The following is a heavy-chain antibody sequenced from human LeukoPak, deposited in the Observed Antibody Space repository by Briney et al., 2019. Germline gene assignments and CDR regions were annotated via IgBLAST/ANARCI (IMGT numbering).Heavy chain of an antibody. J-gene: IGHJ3*02. CDR2: INGSGGRI. V-gene: IGHV3-23*01. CDR1: GFTFSSYA. D-gene: IGHD2-21*02. CDR3: AKDIVVVTSGSNAFDI. Sequence: GGSLRLSCAASGFTFSSYAMSWVRQAPGKGLEWVSAINGSGGRIYYADSVKGRFTISRDDSKSTLYLQMNSLRAEDTAVYYCAKDIVVVTSGSNAFDIWGQGTMVTVSS.